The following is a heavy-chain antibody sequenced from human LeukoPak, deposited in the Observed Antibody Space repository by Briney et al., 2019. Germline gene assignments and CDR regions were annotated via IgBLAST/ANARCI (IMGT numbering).Heavy chain of an antibody. Sequence: SETLSLTCTVSGGSISSGGYYWSWVRQPPGKGLEWIGYIHHSGSTNYSPSLKSRVTISVDTSKNRFSLRLNSLTAADTAVYFCAGSGWSFDAFDFWGQGTMVTVSS. D-gene: IGHD6-19*01. V-gene: IGHV4-61*08. CDR1: GGSISSGGYY. J-gene: IGHJ3*01. CDR3: AGSGWSFDAFDF. CDR2: IHHSGST.